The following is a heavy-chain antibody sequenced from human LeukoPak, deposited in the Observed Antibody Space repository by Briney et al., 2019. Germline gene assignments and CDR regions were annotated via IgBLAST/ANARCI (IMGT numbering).Heavy chain of an antibody. CDR1: GGSISVSNC. V-gene: IGHV4-4*02. CDR2: VYHSGNT. J-gene: IGHJ3*02. CDR3: AKLQRVTMNSFDI. D-gene: IGHD3-22*01. Sequence: KPSETLSLTCAVSGGSISVSNCWSWVRPPPGKGLEWIGEVYHSGNTNYNPSLKSRVIISLDKSKNQFSLKLNSVTAADTAVYFCAKLQRVTMNSFDIWGQGALVTVSS.